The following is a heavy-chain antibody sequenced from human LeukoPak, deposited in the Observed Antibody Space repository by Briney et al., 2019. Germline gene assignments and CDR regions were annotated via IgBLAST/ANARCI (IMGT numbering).Heavy chain of an antibody. V-gene: IGHV1-8*01. CDR2: MNTKSGNT. CDR1: GYTFCTCD. D-gene: IGHD4/OR15-4a*01. Sequence: ASVMVSCKASGYTFCTCDINWVRQATGQGLEWMGWMNTKSGNTGFADKFQGRVTMTSDTSISTAYMELSSLTSEDTAVYYCARVLGSISHWGQGTLVTVSS. J-gene: IGHJ4*02. CDR3: ARVLGSISH.